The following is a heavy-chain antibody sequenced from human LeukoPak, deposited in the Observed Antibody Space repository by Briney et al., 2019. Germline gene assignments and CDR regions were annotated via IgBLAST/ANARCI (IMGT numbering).Heavy chain of an antibody. CDR3: ARVHSSSWSYFDY. Sequence: HPGGSLRLSCAASGFTFSDYYMSWIRQAPGKGLEWVSYISSSGSTIYYADSVKGRFTISRDNAKNSLYLQMNSLRAEDTAVYYCARVHSSSWSYFDYWGQGTLVTVSS. CDR1: GFTFSDYY. J-gene: IGHJ4*02. D-gene: IGHD6-13*01. V-gene: IGHV3-11*01. CDR2: ISSSGSTI.